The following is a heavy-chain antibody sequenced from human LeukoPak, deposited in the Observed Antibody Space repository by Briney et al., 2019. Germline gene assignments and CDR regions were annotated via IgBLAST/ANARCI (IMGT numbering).Heavy chain of an antibody. J-gene: IGHJ4*02. Sequence: SVKVSCKASGGTFSSYAISWVRQAPGQGLEWMGRIIPIRGIANYAQKFQGRVTITPDKSTSTAYMELSSLRSEDTAVYYCARMSVVVPAAYNYYFDYWGQGTLVTVSS. V-gene: IGHV1-69*04. D-gene: IGHD2-2*01. CDR3: ARMSVVVPAAYNYYFDY. CDR1: GGTFSSYA. CDR2: IIPIRGIA.